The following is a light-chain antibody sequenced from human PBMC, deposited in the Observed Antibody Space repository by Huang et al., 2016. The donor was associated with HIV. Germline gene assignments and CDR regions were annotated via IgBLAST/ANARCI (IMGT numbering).Light chain of an antibody. J-gene: IGKJ2*01. CDR1: QSISSY. CDR2: AAS. Sequence: DIQMTQSPSSLSASVGDRVTITCRASQSISSYLNWYDQKPGKAPKLLIYAASSLQSGVPSRFSGSGSGTDFTLSISSLQPEDFATYYCQQSYSTPNTFGQGTKLEIK. V-gene: IGKV1-39*01. CDR3: QQSYSTPNT.